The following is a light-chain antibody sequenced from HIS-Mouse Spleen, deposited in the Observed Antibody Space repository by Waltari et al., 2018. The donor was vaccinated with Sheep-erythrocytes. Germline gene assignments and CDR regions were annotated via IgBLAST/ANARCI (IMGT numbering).Light chain of an antibody. CDR3: NSRDSSGNHLGQV. J-gene: IGLJ1*01. CDR1: SLRSYY. Sequence: SSELTQDPAVSVALGQTVRITCQGDSLRSYYASWYQQKPGQAPVLVIYGKNNRPSGIPDRFSGSSSGNTASLTITGAQAEDEAEYYCNSRDSSGNHLGQVFGTGTKVTVL. CDR2: GKN. V-gene: IGLV3-19*01.